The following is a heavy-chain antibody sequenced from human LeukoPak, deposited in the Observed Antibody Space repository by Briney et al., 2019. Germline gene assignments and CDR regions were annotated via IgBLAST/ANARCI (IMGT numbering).Heavy chain of an antibody. CDR2: INNDGSST. J-gene: IGHJ4*02. CDR1: GFTFSSYW. CDR3: ARDLRQWLVKALAY. V-gene: IGHV3-74*01. Sequence: PGGSLRLSCAASGFTFSSYWMHWVRQAPGKGLVWVSHINNDGSSTSYADSVKGRFTISRDNAKNMLYLQMNSLRAEDTAVYYCARDLRQWLVKALAYWGQGTLVGVSS. D-gene: IGHD6-19*01.